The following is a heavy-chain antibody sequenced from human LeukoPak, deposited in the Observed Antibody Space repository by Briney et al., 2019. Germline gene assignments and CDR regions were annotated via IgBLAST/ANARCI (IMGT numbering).Heavy chain of an antibody. J-gene: IGHJ3*02. Sequence: NASQTLSLTCAVSGGSISSGGYSWSWIRQPPGKGLEWIGYIYHSGSTYYNPSLKSRVTISVDRSKNQFSLKLSSVTAADTAVYYCARDSSGAATLYAFDIWGQGTMVTVSS. V-gene: IGHV4-30-2*01. CDR1: GGSISSGGYS. D-gene: IGHD6-25*01. CDR3: ARDSSGAATLYAFDI. CDR2: IYHSGST.